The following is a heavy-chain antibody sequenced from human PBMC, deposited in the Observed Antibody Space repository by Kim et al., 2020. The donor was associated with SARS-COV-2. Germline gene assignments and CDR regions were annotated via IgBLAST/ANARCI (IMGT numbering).Heavy chain of an antibody. V-gene: IGHV1-46*01. CDR3: AREKAAARYFDY. CDR1: EYTFISYY. J-gene: IGHJ4*02. Sequence: ASVKVSCKASEYTFISYYIHWVRQAPGQGLEWMGVINPTTNFINYAQKFQGRVTMTRDTSTSTVYMELSSLRSDDTAVFYCAREKAAARYFDYWGQGTLV. CDR2: INPTTNFI. D-gene: IGHD5-18*01.